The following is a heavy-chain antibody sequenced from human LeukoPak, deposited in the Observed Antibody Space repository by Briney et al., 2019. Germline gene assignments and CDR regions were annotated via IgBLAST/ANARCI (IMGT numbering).Heavy chain of an antibody. CDR2: MNPNSGNT. CDR1: GYTFTSYD. CDR3: ARDYYDTGGYYDL. D-gene: IGHD3-22*01. Sequence: ASVKVSCKASGYTFTSYDINWVRQAPGQGLEWMGWMNPNSGNTGYAQKFQGRVTMTRNTSISTAYMELSSLRSEDMAVYYCARDYYDTGGYYDLWGQGTLVTVSS. J-gene: IGHJ5*02. V-gene: IGHV1-8*01.